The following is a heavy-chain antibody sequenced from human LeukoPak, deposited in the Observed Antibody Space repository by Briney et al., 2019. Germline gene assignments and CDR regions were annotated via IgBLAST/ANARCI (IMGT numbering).Heavy chain of an antibody. CDR3: ARVGGRYSPLGY. CDR2: IRQDGSEK. Sequence: GGSLRLSCAASGFTFSSYWMSWVRQAPGKGLEWVANIRQDGSEKFYVDSVKGRFTISRDNAKNSLYLQMISLRAEDTAVYYCARVGGRYSPLGYWGQGTLVTVSS. J-gene: IGHJ4*02. CDR1: GFTFSSYW. V-gene: IGHV3-7*01. D-gene: IGHD3-16*02.